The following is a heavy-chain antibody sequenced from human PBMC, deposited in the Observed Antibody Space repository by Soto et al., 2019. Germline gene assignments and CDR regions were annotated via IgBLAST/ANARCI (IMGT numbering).Heavy chain of an antibody. J-gene: IGHJ5*02. V-gene: IGHV4-30-4*01. Sequence: PSETLSLTCTVSGGSISSGDYYWSWIRQPPGKGLEWIGYIYYSGSTYYNPSLKSRVTISVGTSKNQFSLKLSSVTAADTAVYYCARASYYTNWFDPWGQGTLVTVSS. CDR3: ARASYYTNWFDP. CDR1: GGSISSGDYY. D-gene: IGHD3-10*01. CDR2: IYYSGST.